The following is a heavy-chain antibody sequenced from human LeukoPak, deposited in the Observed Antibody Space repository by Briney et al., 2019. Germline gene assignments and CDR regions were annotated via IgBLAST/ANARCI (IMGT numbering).Heavy chain of an antibody. CDR3: ARRNYYYYYMDV. Sequence: SESLSLTCAVSGYAIRSGYYWGGSGPAPGKGREWSGMSYHSGSSYYNPSLKRRVTIAGETSKKNFSVKMSSVTAADTAVYYCARRNYYYYYMDVWGKGTTVTVSS. CDR1: GYAIRSGYY. J-gene: IGHJ6*03. CDR2: SYHSGSS. V-gene: IGHV4-38-2*01.